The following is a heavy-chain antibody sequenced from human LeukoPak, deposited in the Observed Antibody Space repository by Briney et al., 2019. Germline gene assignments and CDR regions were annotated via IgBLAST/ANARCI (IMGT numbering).Heavy chain of an antibody. CDR3: AREIATSGGNSRALDY. J-gene: IGHJ4*02. V-gene: IGHV4-59*02. D-gene: IGHD4-23*01. CDR2: ISYSGST. CDR1: GGSVSSFY. Sequence: SETLSLTCTVSGGSVSSFYWSWIRQPPGKGLEWIAFISYSGSTNYNPSLKSRVTISVDMSKNQFSLTLTSVTAADTAVYYCAREIATSGGNSRALDYWGQGTLVTVSS.